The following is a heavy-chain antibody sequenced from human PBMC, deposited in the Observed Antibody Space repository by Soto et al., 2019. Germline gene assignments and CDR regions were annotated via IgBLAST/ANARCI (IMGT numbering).Heavy chain of an antibody. CDR3: AKDRIVVVPAAMDGYFDL. V-gene: IGHV3-23*01. CDR2: ISGSGGST. J-gene: IGHJ2*01. D-gene: IGHD2-2*01. CDR1: GFTFSSYA. Sequence: EVQLLESGGGLVQPGGSLRLSCAASGFTFSSYAMSWVRQAPGKGLEWVSAISGSGGSTYYADSVKGRFTISRDNSKNTLYLQMNSLRAEDTAVYYCAKDRIVVVPAAMDGYFDLWGRSTLVTVSS.